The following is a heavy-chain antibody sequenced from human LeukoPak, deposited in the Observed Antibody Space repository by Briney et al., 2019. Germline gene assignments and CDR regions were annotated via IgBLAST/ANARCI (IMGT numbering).Heavy chain of an antibody. CDR3: TRVEETATTAAIIRKYSYYYYYMDV. CDR2: IKQDRSEK. V-gene: IGHV3-7*01. Sequence: GGSLRLSCAASGFTFSNYWMSWVRQAPGKGLEWVANIKQDRSEKYYVDSVKGRFTISRDNAKNSLNLQMSSLRAEDTAVYYCTRVEETATTAAIIRKYSYYYYYMDVWGKGNTVTVSS. J-gene: IGHJ6*03. CDR1: GFTFSNYW. D-gene: IGHD4-11*01.